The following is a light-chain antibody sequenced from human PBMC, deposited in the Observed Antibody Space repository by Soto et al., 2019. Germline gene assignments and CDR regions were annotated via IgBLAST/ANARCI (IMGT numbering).Light chain of an antibody. J-gene: IGKJ5*01. Sequence: AIQLTQSPSSLSAPVGDRVTITCRASQGISSALAWYQQKPGKAPKLLIYDASSLESGVPSRFSGSGSGTDFTLTISSLQPEDFATYYCQQFNSYPQRITFGQGTRLEIK. CDR2: DAS. V-gene: IGKV1-13*02. CDR3: QQFNSYPQRIT. CDR1: QGISSA.